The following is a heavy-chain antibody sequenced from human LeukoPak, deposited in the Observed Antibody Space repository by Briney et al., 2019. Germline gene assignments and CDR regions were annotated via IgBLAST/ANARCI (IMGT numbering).Heavy chain of an antibody. Sequence: ASVKVSCKASGCTFTSYDINWVRQATGQGLEWMGWMNPNSGNTGYAQKFQGRVTMTRNTSTSTAYMEPSSLRSEDTAVYYCARALEYGDYVGGYWGQGTLVTVSS. CDR2: MNPNSGNT. J-gene: IGHJ4*02. CDR3: ARALEYGDYVGGY. CDR1: GCTFTSYD. V-gene: IGHV1-8*01. D-gene: IGHD4-17*01.